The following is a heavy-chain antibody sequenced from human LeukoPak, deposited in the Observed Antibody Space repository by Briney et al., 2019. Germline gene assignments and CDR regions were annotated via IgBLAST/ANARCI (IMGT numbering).Heavy chain of an antibody. V-gene: IGHV4-34*01. CDR3: ARVRAVAGRGYLDY. CDR2: INHSGST. CDR1: GGSFSGYY. Sequence: PSETLSLTCAVYGGSFSGYYWSWIRQPPGKGLEWIGEINHSGSTNYNPSLKSRVTISVDTSKNQFSLKLSSVTAADTALYYCARVRAVAGRGYLDYWGQGTLVTVSS. J-gene: IGHJ4*02. D-gene: IGHD6-19*01.